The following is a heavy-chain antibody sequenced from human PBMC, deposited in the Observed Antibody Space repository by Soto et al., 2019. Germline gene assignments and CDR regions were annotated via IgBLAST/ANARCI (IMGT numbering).Heavy chain of an antibody. CDR1: GFTFSSYA. V-gene: IGHV3-23*01. D-gene: IGHD3-10*01. J-gene: IGHJ2*01. CDR2: ISGSGGST. CDR3: ARTPPGATMVRGPYYYFDL. Sequence: GGSLRLSCAASGFTFSSYAMSWVRQAPGKGLEWVSAISGSGGSTYYADSVKGRFTISRDNSTNTLYLQMNSLRAEDTAVDYCARTPPGATMVRGPYYYFDLWGRGTLVTVSS.